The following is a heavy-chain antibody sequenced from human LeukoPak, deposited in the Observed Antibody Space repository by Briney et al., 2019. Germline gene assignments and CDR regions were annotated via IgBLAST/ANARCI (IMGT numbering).Heavy chain of an antibody. Sequence: SETLSLTCTVSGCSISSSSYYWVWIRQPPGKGLEWIGSLYYSGNTYYNPSLKSRVTISVDTSKNQFSLKLSSVTAADTAVYYCARHSSGWYPYFDYWGQGTLVTVSS. D-gene: IGHD6-19*01. CDR3: ARHSSGWYPYFDY. CDR1: GCSISSSSYY. J-gene: IGHJ4*02. V-gene: IGHV4-39*01. CDR2: LYYSGNT.